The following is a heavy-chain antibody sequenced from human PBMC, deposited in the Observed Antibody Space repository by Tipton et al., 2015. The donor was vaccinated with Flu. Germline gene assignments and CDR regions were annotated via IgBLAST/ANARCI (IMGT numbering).Heavy chain of an antibody. V-gene: IGHV4-34*01. CDR2: INHSGST. CDR3: ARGYCSSTSCYSNNWFDP. D-gene: IGHD2-2*01. J-gene: IGHJ5*02. Sequence: TLSLTCAIYGGSFSGYYWSWIRQPPGKGLEWIGEINHSGSTNYNPSLKSRVTISVDTSKNQFSLKLSSVTAADTAVHYCARGYCSSTSCYSNNWFDPWGQGTLVTVSS. CDR1: GGSFSGYY.